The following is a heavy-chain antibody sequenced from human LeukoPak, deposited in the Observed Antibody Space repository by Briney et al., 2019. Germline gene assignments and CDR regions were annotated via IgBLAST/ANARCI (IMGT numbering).Heavy chain of an antibody. D-gene: IGHD3-10*01. CDR2: IYYSGST. Sequence: SETLSLTCTVSGGSISSYYWSWIRQPPGKGLEWIGYIYYSGSTNYNPSLKSRVTMSVDTSKNQFSLKLSSVTAADTAVYYCARELQWFGELYYYYYYGMDVWGQGTTVTVSS. J-gene: IGHJ6*02. CDR1: GGSISSYY. CDR3: ARELQWFGELYYYYYYGMDV. V-gene: IGHV4-59*12.